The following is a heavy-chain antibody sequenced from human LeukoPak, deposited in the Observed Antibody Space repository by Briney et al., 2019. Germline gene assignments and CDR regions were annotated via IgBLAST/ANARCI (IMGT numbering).Heavy chain of an antibody. CDR3: ARDPGPTLVRGVISYFDY. V-gene: IGHV3-33*01. J-gene: IGHJ4*02. D-gene: IGHD3-10*01. CDR2: IWYDGTNK. Sequence: PGRSLRLSCAASGFTFSSYGMHWVRQAPGKGLEWVAVIWYDGTNKYYADSMKGRFTISRDKSKNTLDLQMNSLRVEDTAVYYCARDPGPTLVRGVISYFDYWGQGTLVTVSS. CDR1: GFTFSSYG.